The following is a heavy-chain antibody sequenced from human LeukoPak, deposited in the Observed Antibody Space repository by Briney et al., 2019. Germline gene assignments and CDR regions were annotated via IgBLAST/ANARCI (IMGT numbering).Heavy chain of an antibody. V-gene: IGHV3-30*04. J-gene: IGHJ4*02. CDR3: ARGYSYGYERFDY. D-gene: IGHD5-18*01. CDR2: ISYDGSNK. Sequence: QAGGSLRLSWAASGFTFSSFAMHGARQAPGKGLEGGAVISYDGSNKYYADSVKGRFTISRDNSKNTLYLQMNSLRAEDTAVYYCARGYSYGYERFDYWGQGTLVTVSS. CDR1: GFTFSSFA.